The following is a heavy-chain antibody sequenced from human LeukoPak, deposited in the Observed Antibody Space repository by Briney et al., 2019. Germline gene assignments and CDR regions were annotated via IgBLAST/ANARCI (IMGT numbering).Heavy chain of an antibody. D-gene: IGHD3-3*01. Sequence: SETLSLTCTVSGGSISSGGYYWSWIRQHPGKGLEWIGYIYYSGSTYYNPSLKSRVTISVDTSKNQFSLKLSSVTAADTAVYYCARHSDTYYDFWSGYYRGGPFDYWGQGTLVTVSS. J-gene: IGHJ4*02. CDR1: GGSISSGGYY. CDR2: IYYSGST. V-gene: IGHV4-31*03. CDR3: ARHSDTYYDFWSGYYRGGPFDY.